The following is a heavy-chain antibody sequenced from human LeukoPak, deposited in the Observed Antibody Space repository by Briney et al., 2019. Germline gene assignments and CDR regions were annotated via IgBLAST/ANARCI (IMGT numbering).Heavy chain of an antibody. Sequence: GGSLRLSCAGSGFTFSSYAMSWVRQAPGKGLEWVAVISYDGSNKYYADSVKGRFTISRDNSKNTLYLQMNSLRAEDTAVYYCARDDTVYFDYWGQGTLVTVSS. D-gene: IGHD2-2*02. J-gene: IGHJ4*02. CDR1: GFTFSSYA. CDR3: ARDDTVYFDY. V-gene: IGHV3-30*03. CDR2: ISYDGSNK.